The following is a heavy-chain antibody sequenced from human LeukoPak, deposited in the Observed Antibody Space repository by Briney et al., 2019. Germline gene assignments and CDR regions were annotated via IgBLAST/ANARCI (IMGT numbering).Heavy chain of an antibody. CDR3: ARDFWSGKNWFDP. CDR2: IYYSGST. V-gene: IGHV4-38-2*02. J-gene: IGHJ5*02. D-gene: IGHD3-3*01. CDR1: GDSVSSDNW. Sequence: PSETLSLTCAVSGDSVSSDNWWSWVRQPPGKGLEWIGSIYYSGSTYYNPSLKSRVTISVDTSKNQFSLKLSSVTAADTAVYYCARDFWSGKNWFDPWGQGTLVTVSS.